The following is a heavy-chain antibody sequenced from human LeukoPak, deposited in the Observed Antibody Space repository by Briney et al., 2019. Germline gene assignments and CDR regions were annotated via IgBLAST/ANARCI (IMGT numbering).Heavy chain of an antibody. J-gene: IGHJ4*02. CDR3: ARGSYYDSSGYYHNFDY. Sequence: SVKVSCKASGGTFSSYAISWVRQAPGQGLEWMGGIIPIFGTANYAQKFQGRVTITTDESPSTAYMELSSLRSEDTAVYYCARGSYYDSSGYYHNFDYWGQGTLVTVSS. D-gene: IGHD3-22*01. CDR1: GGTFSSYA. V-gene: IGHV1-69*05. CDR2: IIPIFGTA.